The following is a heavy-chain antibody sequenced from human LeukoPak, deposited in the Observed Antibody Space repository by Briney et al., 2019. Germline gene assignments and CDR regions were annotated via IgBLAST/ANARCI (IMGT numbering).Heavy chain of an antibody. CDR3: ARHWAYCSGGSCYSGASDI. J-gene: IGHJ3*02. Sequence: SETLSLTCTVSGGSISSYYWSWIRQPPGKGLEWIGYIYYSGSTNYNPSLKSRVTISVDTSKNQFSLKLSSVTAADTAVYYCARHWAYCSGGSCYSGASDIWGQGTMVTVSS. CDR1: GGSISSYY. D-gene: IGHD2-15*01. CDR2: IYYSGST. V-gene: IGHV4-59*08.